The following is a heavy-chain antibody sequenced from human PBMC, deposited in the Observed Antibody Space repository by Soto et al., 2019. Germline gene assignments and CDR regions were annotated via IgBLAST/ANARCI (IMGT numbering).Heavy chain of an antibody. V-gene: IGHV3-30*18. CDR2: ISYDGSNK. CDR3: ANTVVVAATSSWFDP. J-gene: IGHJ5*02. CDR1: GFTFSSYG. Sequence: QVQLVESGGGVVQPGRSLRLSCAASGFTFSSYGMHWVRKAPGKGLEWVAVISYDGSNKYYADSVKGRFTISRDNSKNTLYLQMNSLRAEDTAVYYCANTVVVAATSSWFDPCGQGTLVTVSS. D-gene: IGHD2-15*01.